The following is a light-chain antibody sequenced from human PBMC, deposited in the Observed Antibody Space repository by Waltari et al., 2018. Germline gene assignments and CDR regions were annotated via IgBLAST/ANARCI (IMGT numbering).Light chain of an antibody. CDR2: EDN. CDR3: QSYDSSLWV. CDR1: SGSIDTTY. Sequence: NFMLTQPHSVSESPGQTVTITCTGSSGSIDTTYVQWYQQRPGSAHTTVIYEDNQKPSGVPDRFSGSIDSSSNSASLTISGLKTEDEADYYCQSYDSSLWVFGGGTKLTVL. J-gene: IGLJ3*02. V-gene: IGLV6-57*02.